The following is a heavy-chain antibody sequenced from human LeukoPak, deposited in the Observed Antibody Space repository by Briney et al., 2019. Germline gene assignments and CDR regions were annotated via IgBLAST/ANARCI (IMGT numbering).Heavy chain of an antibody. V-gene: IGHV4-4*02. D-gene: IGHD3-10*01. CDR2: IYHSGST. Sequence: SETLSLTCAVSGGSISGSNWWSWVRQSPGKGLEWIGEIYHSGSTNYNPSLKSRITISVDKSKNLFSLKLSSVTAADTAVYYCARDSGYYGPGPIWGQGTMVTDSS. J-gene: IGHJ3*02. CDR1: GGSISGSNW. CDR3: ARDSGYYGPGPI.